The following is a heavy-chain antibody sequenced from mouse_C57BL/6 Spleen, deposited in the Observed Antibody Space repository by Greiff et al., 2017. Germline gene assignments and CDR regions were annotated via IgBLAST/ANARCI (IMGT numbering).Heavy chain of an antibody. CDR3: AREHYDYASWFAY. CDR2: ISDGVSYT. V-gene: IGHV5-4*01. Sequence: EVNVVESGGGLVKPAGSLKLSCAASGFTFSSYAMYWVRQTPEKRLEWVATISDGVSYTYYPDNVKGRFTISRDNAKNNLYLQMSHLKSEDTAMYYCAREHYDYASWFAYWGQGTLVTVSS. CDR1: GFTFSSYA. D-gene: IGHD2-4*01. J-gene: IGHJ3*01.